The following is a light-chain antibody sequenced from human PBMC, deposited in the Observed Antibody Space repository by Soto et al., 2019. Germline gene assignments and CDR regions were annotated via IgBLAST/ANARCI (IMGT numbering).Light chain of an antibody. J-gene: IGLJ1*01. Sequence: QSVLTQPPSASGTPGQRVTISCSGGSSNIGINTVNWYQQLPGTAPKVLIYTDNERPSGVPDRFSGSKSGTSASLAINGLQSGDEADYYCCSNADSSTYVFGTGTKLTVL. CDR2: TDN. CDR1: SSNIGINT. CDR3: CSNADSSTYV. V-gene: IGLV1-44*01.